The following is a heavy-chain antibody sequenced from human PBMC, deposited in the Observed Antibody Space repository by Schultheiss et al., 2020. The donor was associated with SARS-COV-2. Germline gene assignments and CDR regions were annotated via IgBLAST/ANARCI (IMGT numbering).Heavy chain of an antibody. CDR3: ARVSEASYSGSYYLDY. J-gene: IGHJ4*02. CDR1: GFTFSSYA. Sequence: GGSLRLSCAASGFTFSSYAMSWVRQAPGKGLEWVSSISSSSSYIYYADSVKGRFTISRDNAKNSLYLQMNSLRAEDTAVYYCARVSEASYSGSYYLDYWGQGTLVTVSS. V-gene: IGHV3-21*01. D-gene: IGHD1-26*01. CDR2: ISSSSSYI.